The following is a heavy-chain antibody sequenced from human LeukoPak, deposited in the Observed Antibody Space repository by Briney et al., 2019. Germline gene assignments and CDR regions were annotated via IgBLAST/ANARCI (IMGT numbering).Heavy chain of an antibody. D-gene: IGHD3-10*01. J-gene: IGHJ5*01. Sequence: GGSLRLSCAASGFTFSRYWMNWVRQAPGKGLEWVANIKRDGNEKNYVDSVKGRFSISRDNAKNSLYLQMDSLRAEDTAVYYCAKEGAYPIITYDSWGQGALVTVSS. V-gene: IGHV3-7*01. CDR2: IKRDGNEK. CDR3: AKEGAYPIITYDS. CDR1: GFTFSRYW.